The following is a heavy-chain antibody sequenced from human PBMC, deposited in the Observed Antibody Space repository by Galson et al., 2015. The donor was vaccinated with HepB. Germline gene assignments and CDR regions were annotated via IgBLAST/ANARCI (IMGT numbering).Heavy chain of an antibody. CDR2: ISYDGSNK. CDR1: GFTFSSYD. CDR3: ARGRYCSGGSCYSPWRYYYGLDV. D-gene: IGHD2-15*01. V-gene: IGHV3-30*04. J-gene: IGHJ6*02. Sequence: SLRLPCAASGFTFSSYDMHWVRQAPGKGLEWVAVISYDGSNKYYADSVKGRFNISRDNSKNTLYLQMNSLRAEDTAVYYCARGRYCSGGSCYSPWRYYYGLDVWGQGTTVTVSS.